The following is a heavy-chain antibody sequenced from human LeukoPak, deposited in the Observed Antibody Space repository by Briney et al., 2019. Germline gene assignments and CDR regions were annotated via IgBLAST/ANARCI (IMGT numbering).Heavy chain of an antibody. CDR2: IYLHDDK. D-gene: IGHD5-24*01. V-gene: IGHV2-5*01. J-gene: IGHJ5*02. CDR1: GFALSTSGVG. Sequence: SGPTLVIPTQTLTLTCTFSGFALSTSGVGVGWIRQPPEKALEWLTLIYLHDDKRYSPSLKSRLTITKDTSKHQVVLTMTNMDPVDTATYYCAHRREGPPPAWFDPWGQGTLVTVSS. CDR3: AHRREGPPPAWFDP.